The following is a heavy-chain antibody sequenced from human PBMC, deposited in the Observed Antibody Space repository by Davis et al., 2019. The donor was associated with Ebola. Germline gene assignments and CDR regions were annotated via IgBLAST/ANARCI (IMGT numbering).Heavy chain of an antibody. V-gene: IGHV3-30*01. J-gene: IGHJ4*02. CDR1: GFDFSKYN. CDR2: IPFDGSNT. CDR3: GTLWGGLCLGAHCYAPPDDDDYDY. D-gene: IGHD2-21*01. Sequence: GESLKISCVASGFDFSKYNMYWVRQAPGKGLEWVAAIPFDGSNTFYAESVKGRFTISRDNSKNTLVLQMDTLRAEDSALYYLGTLWGGLCLGAHCYAPPDDDDYDYWGQGIQVTVSS.